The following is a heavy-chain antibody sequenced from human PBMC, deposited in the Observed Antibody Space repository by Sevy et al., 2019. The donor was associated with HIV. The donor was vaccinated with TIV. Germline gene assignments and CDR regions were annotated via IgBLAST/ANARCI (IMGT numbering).Heavy chain of an antibody. CDR2: ISRRSTNI. D-gene: IGHD1-26*01. CDR3: XXXXXXXXXWSRGVDY. J-gene: IGHJ4*02. CDR1: GFAFSNFD. Sequence: GGSLRLSCPASGFAFSNFDMNWVRQAPGKGLEWVSFISRRSTNIHFADSVKGRFTISRDNAENSMYLQMNSLRAEDXXXXXXXXXXXXXXXWSRGVDYWGRGTLVTVSS. V-gene: IGHV3-21*01.